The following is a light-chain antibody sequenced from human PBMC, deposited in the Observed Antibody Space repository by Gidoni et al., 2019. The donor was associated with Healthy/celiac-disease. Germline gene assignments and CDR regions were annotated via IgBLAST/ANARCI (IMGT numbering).Light chain of an antibody. V-gene: IGLV6-57*02. CDR3: QAYDSSNPYVV. CDR2: EDN. CDR1: SGSIASHS. Sequence: NFMLTQPHSVSESPGKTVPISCTGSSGSIASHSVQWYQQRPGRAPTTVIYEDNQKPSGVPDRFSGSIDSSSNSASLTIAGLKTEDEADYYCQAYDSSNPYVVFGGGTKLTVL. J-gene: IGLJ2*01.